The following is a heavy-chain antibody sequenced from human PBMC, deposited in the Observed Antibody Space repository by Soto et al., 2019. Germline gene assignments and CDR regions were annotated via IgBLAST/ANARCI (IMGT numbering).Heavy chain of an antibody. CDR1: GFTFSSYG. CDR3: ARARFSNYYDSSGYHDWFDP. V-gene: IGHV3-33*01. D-gene: IGHD3-22*01. Sequence: GGSLRLSCAASGFTFSSYGMHWVRQAPGKGLEWVAVIWYDGSNKYYADSVKGRFTISRDNSKNTLYLQMNSLRAEDTGVYYCARARFSNYYDSSGYHDWFDPWGQGTLVTVSS. CDR2: IWYDGSNK. J-gene: IGHJ5*02.